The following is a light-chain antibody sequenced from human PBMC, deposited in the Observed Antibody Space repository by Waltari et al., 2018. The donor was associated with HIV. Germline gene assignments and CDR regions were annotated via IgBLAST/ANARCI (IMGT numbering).Light chain of an antibody. Sequence: EIVFTQSPGTLSFSSGERATLSCRASQSVRSSYLARYQQKPGQAPRLLIYGAASRATGIPDRFSGSGSGTDFTLTISRLEPEDFAVYYCQQYGSSPSFGQGTKLEIK. CDR3: QQYGSSPS. CDR2: GAA. V-gene: IGKV3-20*01. CDR1: QSVRSSY. J-gene: IGKJ2*03.